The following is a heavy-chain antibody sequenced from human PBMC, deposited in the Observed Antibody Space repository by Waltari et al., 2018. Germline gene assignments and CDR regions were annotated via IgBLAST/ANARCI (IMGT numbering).Heavy chain of an antibody. CDR2: ITSDGSNT. J-gene: IGHJ6*02. Sequence: EVQLVESGGGLVQPGGSLRLSCAASGFTFSRYWRYWVRQAPGTGLARVSHITSDGSNTGYADSVKGRFTISRDNAKNTLYMEMNSLRDEDTAVYYCVRDRGMDAWGQGTTVTVSS. V-gene: IGHV3-74*01. CDR3: VRDRGMDA. CDR1: GFTFSRYW.